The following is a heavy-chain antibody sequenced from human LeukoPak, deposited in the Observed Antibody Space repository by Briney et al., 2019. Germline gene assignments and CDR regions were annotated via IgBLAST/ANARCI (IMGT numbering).Heavy chain of an antibody. CDR1: GGSISSNNW. CDR3: AFDGGNSGRAYYYYYGMDV. V-gene: IGHV4-4*02. Sequence: PSETLSLTCAVSGGSISSNNWWSWVRQPPGKGLEWIGEIYHSGSTNYNPSLKSRVTISVDTSKNQFSLKLSSVTAADTAVYYCAFDGGNSGRAYYYYYGMDVWGQGTTVTVSS. D-gene: IGHD4-23*01. J-gene: IGHJ6*02. CDR2: IYHSGST.